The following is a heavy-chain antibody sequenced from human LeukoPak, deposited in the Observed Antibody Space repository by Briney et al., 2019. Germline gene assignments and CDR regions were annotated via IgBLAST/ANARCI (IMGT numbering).Heavy chain of an antibody. Sequence: SVKVSCKAPGGTFSSYAISWVRQAPGQGLEWMGGIIPIFGTANYAQKFQGRVTITADESTSTAYMELSSLRSEDTAVYYCASGQIVVVPAAPGYYYYMDVWGKGTTVTVSS. CDR2: IIPIFGTA. J-gene: IGHJ6*03. V-gene: IGHV1-69*13. D-gene: IGHD2-2*01. CDR3: ASGQIVVVPAAPGYYYYMDV. CDR1: GGTFSSYA.